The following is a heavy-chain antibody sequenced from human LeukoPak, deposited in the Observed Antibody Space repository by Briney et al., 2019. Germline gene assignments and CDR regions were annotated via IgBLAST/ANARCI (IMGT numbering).Heavy chain of an antibody. CDR2: MNPNSGNT. CDR1: GYTFTSYD. CDR3: ARGVSRYYYDSSGYFDA. V-gene: IGHV1-8*01. Sequence: ASVKVSCKASGYTFTSYDINWVRQATGQGLEWMGWMNPNSGNTGYAQKFQGRVTMTRNTSISTAYMELSSLRSEDTPVYYCARGVSRYYYDSSGYFDAWGQGTLVTVSS. D-gene: IGHD3-22*01. J-gene: IGHJ5*02.